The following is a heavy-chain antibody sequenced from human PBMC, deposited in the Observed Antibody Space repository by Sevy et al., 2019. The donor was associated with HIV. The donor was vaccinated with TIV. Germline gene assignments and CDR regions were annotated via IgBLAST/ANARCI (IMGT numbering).Heavy chain of an antibody. D-gene: IGHD5-12*01. CDR3: ARDGSPIVATIYDAFDI. J-gene: IGHJ3*02. CDR1: GFTFNSYA. CDR2: ISYDGSNK. Sequence: GGSLRLSCAASGFTFNSYAMHWVRQAPGKGLEWVAVISYDGSNKYYADSVKGRFTISRDNSKNTLYLQMNSLRAEDTAVYYCARDGSPIVATIYDAFDIWGQGTMVTVSS. V-gene: IGHV3-30-3*01.